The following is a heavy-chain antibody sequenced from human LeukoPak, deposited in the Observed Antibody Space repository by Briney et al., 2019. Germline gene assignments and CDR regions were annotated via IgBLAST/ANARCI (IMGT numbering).Heavy chain of an antibody. J-gene: IGHJ6*02. CDR2: IDAGGGDT. Sequence: GGSLRLSCAASGFSFSSYAMTWVRQAPGKGLEWVSSIDAGGGDTYHSDSVKGRFTISRDNSMNTLYLQMNSLRADDTAVYYCGRPTKYWLVRGNGVDVWGQGTTVSVSS. V-gene: IGHV3-23*01. D-gene: IGHD6-19*01. CDR1: GFSFSSYA. CDR3: GRPTKYWLVRGNGVDV.